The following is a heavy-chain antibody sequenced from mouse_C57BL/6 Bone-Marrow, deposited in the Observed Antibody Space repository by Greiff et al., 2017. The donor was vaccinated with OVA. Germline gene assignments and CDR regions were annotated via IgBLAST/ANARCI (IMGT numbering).Heavy chain of an antibody. V-gene: IGHV5-9-1*02. CDR2: ISSGGDYI. CDR1: GFTFSSYA. D-gene: IGHD1-1*01. Sequence: EVKLMESGAGLVKPGGSLKLSCAASGFTFSSYAMSWVRQTPEKRLEWVAYISSGGDYIYYADTVKGRFTISRDNARNTLYLQMSSLKSEDTAMYYCTRDYYGSSYPAWFAYWGQGTLVTVSA. J-gene: IGHJ3*01. CDR3: TRDYYGSSYPAWFAY.